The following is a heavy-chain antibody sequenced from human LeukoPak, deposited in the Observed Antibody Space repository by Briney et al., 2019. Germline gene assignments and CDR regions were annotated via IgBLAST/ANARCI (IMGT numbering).Heavy chain of an antibody. CDR2: IHHTGKN. J-gene: IGHJ4*02. Sequence: SETLSLTCAVSGGSITSYYWDWIRQPPGKGLEWIGYIHHTGKNWYNPPLQSRVTLSVDTSKSEFSLRLNSVTAADTAVYYCAKWHEKLLAFDSWGQGTLVTVSS. V-gene: IGHV4-59*01. CDR1: GGSITSYY. CDR3: AKWHEKLLAFDS. D-gene: IGHD1-7*01.